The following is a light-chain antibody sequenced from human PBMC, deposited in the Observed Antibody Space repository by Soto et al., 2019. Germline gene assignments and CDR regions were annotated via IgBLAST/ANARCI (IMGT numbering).Light chain of an antibody. V-gene: IGKV3-15*01. CDR3: QQYNKWPLT. CDR2: AVS. J-gene: IGKJ1*01. CDR1: QSVSSN. Sequence: EIMMTQSPGTLSASPGERATLSCRASQSVSSNLAWYQQKPGQAPRLLIYAVSTRATGIPARFSGSGSGTEFTLTISSLQSEDFDGYYCQQYNKWPLTFGQGTKVEIK.